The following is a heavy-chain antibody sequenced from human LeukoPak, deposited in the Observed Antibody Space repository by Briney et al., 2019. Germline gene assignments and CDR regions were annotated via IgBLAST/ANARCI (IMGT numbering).Heavy chain of an antibody. D-gene: IGHD3-10*01. CDR2: IYYSGST. CDR1: GGSISSYY. Sequence: SETLSLTCTVFGGSISSYYWSWIRQPPGKGLEWIGYIYYSGSTNYNPSLKSRVTISVDTSKNQFSLKLSSVTAADTAVYYCARDRSLASDYYGSGSSGFDPWGQGTLVTVSS. J-gene: IGHJ5*02. V-gene: IGHV4-59*01. CDR3: ARDRSLASDYYGSGSSGFDP.